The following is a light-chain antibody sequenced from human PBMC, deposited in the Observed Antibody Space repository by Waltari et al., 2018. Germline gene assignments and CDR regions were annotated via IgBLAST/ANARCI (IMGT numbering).Light chain of an antibody. V-gene: IGLV7-43*01. J-gene: IGLJ3*02. CDR3: LLYYGDAQLGV. CDR2: SIS. CDR1: TVAVPSGYY. Sequence: QTVVTQEPSLTVSPGGTVTPTCASSTVAVPSGYYPNWFQQKPGQAPRSLIYSISKKHSWTPARFSGSLLGGKAALTLSGAQPEDEAEYYCLLYYGDAQLGVFGGGTKLTVL.